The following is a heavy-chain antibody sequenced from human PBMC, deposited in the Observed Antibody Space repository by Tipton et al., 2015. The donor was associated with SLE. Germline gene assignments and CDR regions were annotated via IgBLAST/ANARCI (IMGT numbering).Heavy chain of an antibody. V-gene: IGHV1-18*01. CDR2: ITVYSGAT. Sequence: QLVQSGAEVKKPGASVKVSCKASGYTFTSYGISWVRQAPGQGLEWMGWITVYSGATNYAQKFQGRVTMTTDTSTRTAYMALRSPRSDDTAIYYCARECSGTGCLDYWGQGTLVTVSS. CDR1: GYTFTSYG. J-gene: IGHJ4*02. D-gene: IGHD3-10*02. CDR3: ARECSGTGCLDY.